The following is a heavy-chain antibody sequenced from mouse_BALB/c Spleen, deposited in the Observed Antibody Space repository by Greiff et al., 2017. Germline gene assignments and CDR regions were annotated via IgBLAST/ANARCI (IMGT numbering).Heavy chain of an antibody. CDR3: ARGATGVSGDD. CDR1: GFTFSSFG. V-gene: IGHV5-17*02. J-gene: IGHJ4*01. Sequence: EVQGVESGGGLVQPGGSRKLSCAASGFTFSSFGMHWVRQAPEKGLEWVAYISSGSSTIYYADTVKGRFTISRDNPKNTLFLQMTSLRSEDTAMYYCARGATGVSGDDWGQGTSVTVSS. CDR2: ISSGSSTI. D-gene: IGHD1-1*01.